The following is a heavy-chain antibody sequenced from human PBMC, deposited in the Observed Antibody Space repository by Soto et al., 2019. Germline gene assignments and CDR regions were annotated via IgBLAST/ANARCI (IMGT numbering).Heavy chain of an antibody. V-gene: IGHV3-23*01. CDR3: ARLNGRGYSYGSGPSKSYYFDY. CDR1: GFTFSSYA. Sequence: PGGSLRLSCAASGFTFSSYAMSWVRQAPGKGLEWVSAISGSGGSTYYADSVKGRFTISRDNSKNTLYLQMNSLRAEDTAVYYCARLNGRGYSYGSGPSKSYYFDYWGQGTLVTVSS. D-gene: IGHD5-18*01. J-gene: IGHJ4*02. CDR2: ISGSGGST.